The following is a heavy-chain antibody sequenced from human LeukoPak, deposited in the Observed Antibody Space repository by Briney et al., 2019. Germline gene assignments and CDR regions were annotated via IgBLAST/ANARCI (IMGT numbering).Heavy chain of an antibody. CDR2: IIPILNIP. Sequence: SVKVSCKASGGTFDNSAINWVRQAPGQGLEWMGRIIPILNIPNYAQKLQGRVTIAADKSTSTAYMELSSLRSDDTVVYYCAREKMEVGYYGLDVWGQGTTVTVSS. V-gene: IGHV1-69*04. CDR3: AREKMEVGYYGLDV. D-gene: IGHD1-1*01. J-gene: IGHJ6*02. CDR1: GGTFDNSA.